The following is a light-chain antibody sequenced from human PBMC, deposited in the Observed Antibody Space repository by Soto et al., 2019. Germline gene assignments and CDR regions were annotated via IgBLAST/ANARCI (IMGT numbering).Light chain of an antibody. J-gene: IGKJ1*01. CDR3: QQYNNGRT. CDR2: GAS. CDR1: QSVSSN. Sequence: EIVMTQSPATLSVSPGERATLSCRASQSVSSNLAWYQQKPGQAPRLLIYGASTRATGIPARFRGSGSGTDFTLTISSLQSEDFAVYYGQQYNNGRTFGQGTKVEIK. V-gene: IGKV3-15*01.